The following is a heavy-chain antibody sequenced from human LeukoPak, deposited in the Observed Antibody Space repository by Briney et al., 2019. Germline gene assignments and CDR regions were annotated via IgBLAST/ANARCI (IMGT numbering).Heavy chain of an antibody. D-gene: IGHD5-18*01. CDR2: ISSSSSAI. Sequence: GGSLRLSCAASGFTFSSYSMNWVRQAPGKGLEWVSYISSSSSAIYYADSVKGRFTISRDNAKNSLSLQMNSLRAEDTAVYYCARAMDTDGMDVWGQGTTVTVSS. V-gene: IGHV3-21*05. CDR3: ARAMDTDGMDV. J-gene: IGHJ6*02. CDR1: GFTFSSYS.